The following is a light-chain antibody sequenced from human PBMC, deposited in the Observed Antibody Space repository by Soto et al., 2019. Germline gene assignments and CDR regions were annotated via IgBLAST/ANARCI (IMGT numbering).Light chain of an antibody. V-gene: IGKV2-28*01. Sequence: DIVMTQSPLSLPVTPGEPASISCRYSQSLLHSNGYNYLDWYLQKPGQSPQLLIYLGSNRASGVPDRFSGSGSGTDFTLKISRVEAEDVGVYYCMQALQTPLFGGGTKVDIK. J-gene: IGKJ4*01. CDR3: MQALQTPL. CDR2: LGS. CDR1: QSLLHSNGYNY.